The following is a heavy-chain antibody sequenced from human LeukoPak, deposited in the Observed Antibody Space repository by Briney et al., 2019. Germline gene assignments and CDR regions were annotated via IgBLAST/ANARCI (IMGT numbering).Heavy chain of an antibody. CDR1: GFTFSSYD. Sequence: GGSLRLSCAASGFTFSSYDMSWVRQAPGKGLEWVSSISGGGSTYCADSVKGRFTISRDNSKTTLYLQMNSLRAEDTAVYYCAKTFYSGSYLGFDYWGQGTLVTVSS. D-gene: IGHD1-26*01. J-gene: IGHJ4*02. V-gene: IGHV3-23*01. CDR2: ISGGGST. CDR3: AKTFYSGSYLGFDY.